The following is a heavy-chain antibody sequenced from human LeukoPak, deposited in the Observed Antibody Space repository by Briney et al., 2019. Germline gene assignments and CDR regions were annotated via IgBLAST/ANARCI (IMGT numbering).Heavy chain of an antibody. CDR3: TKVSVAAAGTAWFDP. V-gene: IGHV3-23*01. J-gene: IGHJ5*02. CDR2: ISHNGDRI. D-gene: IGHD6-13*01. Sequence: GGSLRLSCAASGYTFSNFAMTWVRQAPGKRLEWVSGISHNGDRIYYADSVKGRFTISRDNSKNTLYLQMNSLRPEDTALYYCTKVSVAAAGTAWFDPWGQGTLVTVSS. CDR1: GYTFSNFA.